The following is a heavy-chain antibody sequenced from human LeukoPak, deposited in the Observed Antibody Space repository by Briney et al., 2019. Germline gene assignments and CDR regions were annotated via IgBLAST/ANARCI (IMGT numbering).Heavy chain of an antibody. Sequence: GESLKISCEASGYSFTTYWITWVRQMPGKGLEWMAIIYSGDSDTRYSPSFQGQVTISVDKSISTAYLQWSSLKASDTAIYYCAIHSYGYRHWGQETLVTVSS. CDR2: IYSGDSDT. J-gene: IGHJ4*02. D-gene: IGHD5-18*01. CDR1: GYSFTTYW. V-gene: IGHV5-51*01. CDR3: AIHSYGYRH.